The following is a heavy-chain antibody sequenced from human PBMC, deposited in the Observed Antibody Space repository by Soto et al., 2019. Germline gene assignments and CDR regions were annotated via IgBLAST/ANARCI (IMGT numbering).Heavy chain of an antibody. CDR3: ARTSDFRHEYSPSYLEY. D-gene: IGHD3-3*01. Sequence: GESLKISCKASGYTFTTYWIGWVRQMPGKGLEWMGIIFPGDSDTKYSPSFQGQVTISADKSISTAYLQWRSLKASDTAIYFCARTSDFRHEYSPSYLEYWGQGTVVTVSS. CDR2: IFPGDSDT. V-gene: IGHV5-51*01. J-gene: IGHJ4*02. CDR1: GYTFTTYW.